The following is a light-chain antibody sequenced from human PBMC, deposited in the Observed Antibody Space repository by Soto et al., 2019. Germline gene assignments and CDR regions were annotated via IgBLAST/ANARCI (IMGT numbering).Light chain of an antibody. CDR1: QNISVY. Sequence: VLTQTRAAQRWSREESATLSCTANQNISVYLAWYRQKPGQAPRLLIYAASNRATGIPARFSGSGSGTDFTLTISSLEPEDVAVFFCQQRNHWHPGITCGQGTRLEIK. CDR3: QQRNHWHPGIT. J-gene: IGKJ5*01. CDR2: AAS. V-gene: IGKV3-11*01.